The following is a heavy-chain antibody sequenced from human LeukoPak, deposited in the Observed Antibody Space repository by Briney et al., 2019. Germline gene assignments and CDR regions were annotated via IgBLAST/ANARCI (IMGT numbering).Heavy chain of an antibody. CDR2: TYTSGST. V-gene: IGHV4-61*02. Sequence: SETLSLTCTVSGGSISSGSYYWSWIRQPAGKGLEWIGRTYTSGSTNYNPSLKSRVTISVDTSKNQFSLKLSSVTAADTAVYYCARYSSAAGTRYWGQGTLVTVSS. CDR3: ARYSSAAGTRY. D-gene: IGHD6-13*01. CDR1: GGSISSGSYY. J-gene: IGHJ4*02.